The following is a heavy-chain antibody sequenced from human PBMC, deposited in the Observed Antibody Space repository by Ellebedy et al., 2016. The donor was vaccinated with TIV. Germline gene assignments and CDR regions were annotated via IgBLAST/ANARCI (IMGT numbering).Heavy chain of an antibody. J-gene: IGHJ4*02. D-gene: IGHD5-12*01. Sequence: GGSLRLXCAASGFTFSSYAMHWVRQAPGKGLEWVAVISYDGSNKYYADSVKGRFTISRDNSKNTLYLQMNSLRAEDTAVYYCARDPRVGKWLLYYFDYWGQGTLVTVSS. CDR3: ARDPRVGKWLLYYFDY. V-gene: IGHV3-30-3*01. CDR2: ISYDGSNK. CDR1: GFTFSSYA.